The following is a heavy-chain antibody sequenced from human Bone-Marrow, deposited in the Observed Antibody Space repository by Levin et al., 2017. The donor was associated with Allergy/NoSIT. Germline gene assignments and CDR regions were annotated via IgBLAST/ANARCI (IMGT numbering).Heavy chain of an antibody. CDR1: GFTFSSYW. D-gene: IGHD2-21*02. CDR2: IKYDGSDN. CDR3: ARHLVDLDPTAIGY. V-gene: IGHV3-7*01. J-gene: IGHJ4*02. Sequence: GGSLRLSCAVSGFTFSSYWMSWVRQAPGKGLEWVANIKYDGSDNYYADYVKGRFTISRDNAKSSLYLQMNSLTAGDTGVYYCARHLVDLDPTAIGYWGRGIQVAVSS.